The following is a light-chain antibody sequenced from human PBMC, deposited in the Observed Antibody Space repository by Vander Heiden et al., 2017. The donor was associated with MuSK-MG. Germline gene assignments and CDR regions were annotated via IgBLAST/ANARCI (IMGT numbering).Light chain of an antibody. J-gene: IGLJ2*01. V-gene: IGLV3-19*01. CDR3: NSRDSSGNHLVV. CDR2: GKN. CDR1: SLRSYY. Sequence: SELTQDPAVSVAWGQTVRITCQGDSLRSYYASWYQQKPGQAPVLVIYGKNNRPSGIPDRFSGSRSGNTASLTITGAQAEDEADDYCNSRDSSGNHLVVFGGGTKLTVL.